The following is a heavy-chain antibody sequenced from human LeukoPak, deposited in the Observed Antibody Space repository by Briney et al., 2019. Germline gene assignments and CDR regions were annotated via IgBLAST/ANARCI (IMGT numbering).Heavy chain of an antibody. V-gene: IGHV4-59*01. CDR3: ARERYDFWSGYSYKWFDP. CDR2: IYYSGST. D-gene: IGHD3-3*01. J-gene: IGHJ5*02. CDR1: GDSISSYY. Sequence: SETLSLTCTVSGDSISSYYWSWIRQPPGKGLEWIGYIYYSGSTNYNPSLKSQVTISVDTSKNQLSLKLSSVTAADTAVYYCARERYDFWSGYSYKWFDPWGQGTRVIVSS.